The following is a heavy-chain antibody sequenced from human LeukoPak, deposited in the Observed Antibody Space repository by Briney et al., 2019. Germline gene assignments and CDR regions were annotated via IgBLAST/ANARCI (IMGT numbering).Heavy chain of an antibody. CDR2: MNPNSGNT. D-gene: IGHD2-15*01. J-gene: IGHJ4*02. CDR3: ARGDVVVVAATPDLDY. V-gene: IGHV1-8*01. CDR1: GYTFTSYD. Sequence: GASVKVSCKASGYTFTSYDINWVRQATGQGLEWTGWMNPNSGNTGYAQKFQGRVTMTRNTSISTAYMELSSLRSEGTAVYYCARGDVVVVAATPDLDYWGQGTLVTVSS.